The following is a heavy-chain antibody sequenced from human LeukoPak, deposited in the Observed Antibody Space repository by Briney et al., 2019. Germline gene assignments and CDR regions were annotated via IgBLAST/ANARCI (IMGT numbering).Heavy chain of an antibody. V-gene: IGHV3-53*01. CDR1: GFTVSSNY. CDR2: IYSGGST. Sequence: PGGSLRLSCAASGFTVSSNYMSWVRQAPGKGLEWVSVIYSGGSTYYADSVEGRFTISRDNSKNTLFLQMNSLRAEDTAVYYCARAPSYYYDSSGYFHFDNWGQGTLVTVSS. CDR3: ARAPSYYYDSSGYFHFDN. D-gene: IGHD3-22*01. J-gene: IGHJ4*02.